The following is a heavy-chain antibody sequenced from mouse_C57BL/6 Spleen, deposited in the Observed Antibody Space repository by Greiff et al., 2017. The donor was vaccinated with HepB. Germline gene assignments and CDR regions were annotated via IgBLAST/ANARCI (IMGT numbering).Heavy chain of an antibody. CDR3: AKHEGDGAMDY. CDR1: GFSLTSYG. D-gene: IGHD2-13*01. V-gene: IGHV2-9*01. Sequence: VQLEESGPGLVEPSQSLSITCTVSGFSLTSYGVDWVRQRPGKGLEWLGVIWGGGSTNYNSALMSRLSISKDNSTSQVFLKMNSLQTEDTAVYYCAKHEGDGAMDYWGQGTSVTVSS. J-gene: IGHJ4*01. CDR2: IWGGGST.